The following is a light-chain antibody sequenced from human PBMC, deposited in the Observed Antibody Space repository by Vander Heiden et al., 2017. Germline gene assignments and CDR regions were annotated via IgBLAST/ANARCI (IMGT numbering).Light chain of an antibody. V-gene: IGKV2-30*01. J-gene: IGKJ1*01. CDR1: HSPVYSDGITY. CDR2: KVS. CDR3: MQATHWPRT. Sequence: DVVITQSPLFLPVPLGLPASISCRSSHSPVYSDGITYLHWYQVRPAQSPRRLIYKVSNRDSGVPDRFSGSGSGTGFTLKISEVEADEVGLYYCMQATHWPRTFGQGTKVEVK.